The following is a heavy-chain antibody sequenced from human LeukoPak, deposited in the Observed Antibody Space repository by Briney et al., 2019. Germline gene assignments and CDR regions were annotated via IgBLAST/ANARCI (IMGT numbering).Heavy chain of an antibody. Sequence: GASVKVSCKASGYTFTSYDINWVRQATGQGLEWMGGMNPNSGNTGYAQKFQGRVTMTRNTSISTAYMELSSLRSEDTAVYYCARTGLICSSTSCYWRHWFDPWGQGTLVTVSS. V-gene: IGHV1-8*01. CDR3: ARTGLICSSTSCYWRHWFDP. CDR2: MNPNSGNT. D-gene: IGHD2-2*01. CDR1: GYTFTSYD. J-gene: IGHJ5*02.